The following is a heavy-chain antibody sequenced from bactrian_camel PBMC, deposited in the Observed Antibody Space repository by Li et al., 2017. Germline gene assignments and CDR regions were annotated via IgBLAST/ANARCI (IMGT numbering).Heavy chain of an antibody. V-gene: IGHV3S31*01. Sequence: DVQLVESGGGLVQPGGSLRLSCEASGFIFSGYAMSWVRQAPGKGLGWVSSIHDSSNGETTYSADSVKGRFTISRDNAKRTLYLQMNSLKTGDAAVYYCASARGYGGSFIGTRSPSGVFAYWGQGTQVTVS. CDR2: IHDSSNGETT. CDR3: ASARGYGGSFIGTRSPSGVFAY. CDR1: GFIFSGYA. J-gene: IGHJ6*01. D-gene: IGHD6*01.